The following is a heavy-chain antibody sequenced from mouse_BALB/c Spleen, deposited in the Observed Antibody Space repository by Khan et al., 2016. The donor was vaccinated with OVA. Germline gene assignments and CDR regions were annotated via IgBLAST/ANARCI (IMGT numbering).Heavy chain of an antibody. D-gene: IGHD1-1*01. CDR3: TRLAYYYDSEGFAY. V-gene: IGHV5-6*01. CDR1: GFTFSTYG. J-gene: IGHJ3*01. Sequence: EVELVESGGDLVKPGGSLKLSCAASGFTFSTYGMSWVRHAPDKRLEWVATVSTGGSYTYYPDSVKGRFTISRDNAKNTLYLQMSGLRSEDTAMFYCTRLAYYYDSEGFAYWGQGTLVTVSA. CDR2: VSTGGSYT.